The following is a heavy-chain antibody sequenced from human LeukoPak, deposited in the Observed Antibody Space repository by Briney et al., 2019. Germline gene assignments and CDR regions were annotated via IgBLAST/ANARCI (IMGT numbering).Heavy chain of an antibody. CDR2: ISSSDSTI. Sequence: GGSLRLSCAASGFTFSSYEMNWVRQAPGKGLEWISYISSSDSTIYYADSVKGRFTISRDNSKNTLYLQMDSLRAEDTAVYYCARDIAARPGSDFDYWGQGTLVTVSS. D-gene: IGHD6-6*01. CDR1: GFTFSSYE. J-gene: IGHJ4*02. V-gene: IGHV3-48*03. CDR3: ARDIAARPGSDFDY.